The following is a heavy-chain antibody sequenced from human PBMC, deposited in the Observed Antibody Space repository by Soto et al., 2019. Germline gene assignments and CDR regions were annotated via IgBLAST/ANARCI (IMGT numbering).Heavy chain of an antibody. CDR3: IKGAGRDGGPI. V-gene: IGHV4-59*01. J-gene: IGHJ4*02. Sequence: QVHLQESGPGLVKPSEALSLTCAVSGDSITSSYWSWVRQPPGKGLEWLAYIYYSGDTNSNPALKSRVTISLDTSRNQFSLKLSSVTAADTAIYYCIKGAGRDGGPIWGQGTLVTVSS. CDR2: IYYSGDT. CDR1: GDSITSSY.